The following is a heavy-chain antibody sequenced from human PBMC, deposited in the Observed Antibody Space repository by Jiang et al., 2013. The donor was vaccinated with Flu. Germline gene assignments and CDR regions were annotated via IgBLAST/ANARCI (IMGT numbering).Heavy chain of an antibody. CDR1: GGSISSYY. Sequence: ETLSLTCTVSGGSISSYYRSWIRQPPGKGLEWIGYIYYSGSTNYNPSLKSRVTISVDTSKNQFSLKLSSVTAADTAVYYCAGDQYSSDYYYGMDVWGQGTTVTVSS. CDR3: AGDQYSSDYYYGMDV. CDR2: IYYSGST. J-gene: IGHJ6*02. D-gene: IGHD6-25*01. V-gene: IGHV4-59*01.